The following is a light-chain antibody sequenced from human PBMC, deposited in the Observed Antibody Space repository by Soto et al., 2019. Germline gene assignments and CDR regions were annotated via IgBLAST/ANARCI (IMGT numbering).Light chain of an antibody. CDR2: GAS. J-gene: IGKJ1*01. Sequence: EIVLTQSPGTLSLSPGERATLSCRASQSVSGSYLAWYQQKPGQAPRLLIFGASTRATGIPDRSSGSGSETDFTLTISRLEPEDFAVYHCQQYGDSPPTFGQGTKVDIK. CDR3: QQYGDSPPT. CDR1: QSVSGSY. V-gene: IGKV3-20*01.